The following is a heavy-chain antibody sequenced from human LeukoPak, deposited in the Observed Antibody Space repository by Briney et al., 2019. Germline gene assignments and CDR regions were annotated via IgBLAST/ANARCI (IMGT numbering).Heavy chain of an antibody. CDR1: GFTFSSYW. CDR3: ARDKILGATLFDC. J-gene: IGHJ4*02. V-gene: IGHV3-7*01. Sequence: PGGSLRLSCAASGFTFSSYWMSWVRQAPGKGPEWVANIKQDGSEKYYVDSVKGRSTISRDNAKNSLYLQMNSLRAEDTAVYYCARDKILGATLFDCWGQGTLVTVSS. D-gene: IGHD2/OR15-2a*01. CDR2: IKQDGSEK.